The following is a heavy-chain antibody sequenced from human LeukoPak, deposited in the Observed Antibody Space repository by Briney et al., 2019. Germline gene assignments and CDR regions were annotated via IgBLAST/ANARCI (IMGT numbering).Heavy chain of an antibody. D-gene: IGHD6-19*01. Sequence: GGSLRLSCEASGFTYRSHWMAWVRQAPGKGRAWVGVISYDGSNKYYADSVKGRFTISRDNSKNTLYLQMNSLRAEDTAVYYCARDWDSSGWYGRATLWGQGTLVTVSS. CDR2: ISYDGSNK. CDR3: ARDWDSSGWYGRATL. J-gene: IGHJ4*02. CDR1: GFTYRSHW. V-gene: IGHV3-30-3*01.